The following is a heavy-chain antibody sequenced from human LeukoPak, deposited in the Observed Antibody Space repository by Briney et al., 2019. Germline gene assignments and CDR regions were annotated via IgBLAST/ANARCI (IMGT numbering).Heavy chain of an antibody. D-gene: IGHD3-10*01. J-gene: IGHJ4*02. CDR1: GFTFSYYG. V-gene: IGHV3-30*18. Sequence: PGGSLRLSCAASGFTFSYYGMHWVRQAPGKGLEWVALISYDGDNKFYADSVRDRFTISRDNSKNTLFLQMNSLRIEDTAVYYCAKVFEVRGARRPKDYWGQGTLVIVSS. CDR2: ISYDGDNK. CDR3: AKVFEVRGARRPKDY.